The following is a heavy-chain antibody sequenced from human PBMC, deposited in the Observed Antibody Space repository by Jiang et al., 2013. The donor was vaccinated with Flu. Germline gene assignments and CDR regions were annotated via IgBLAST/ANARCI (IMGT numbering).Heavy chain of an antibody. V-gene: IGHV1-8*01. Sequence: VQLVESGAEVKKPGASVKVSCKASGYTFTSYDINWVRQATGQGLEWMGWMNPNSGNTGYAQKFQGRVTMTRNTSISTAYMELSSLRSEDTAVYYCARGRPREYYSSSWYGNFDYWAREPWSPSPQ. J-gene: IGHJ4*02. CDR3: ARGRPREYYSSSWYGNFDY. CDR2: MNPNSGNT. D-gene: IGHD6-13*01. CDR1: GYTFTSYD.